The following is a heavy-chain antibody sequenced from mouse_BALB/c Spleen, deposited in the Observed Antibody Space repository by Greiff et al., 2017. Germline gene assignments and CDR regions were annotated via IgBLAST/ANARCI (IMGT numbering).Heavy chain of an antibody. CDR3: TRSMVPWYFDV. J-gene: IGHJ1*01. D-gene: IGHD2-1*01. V-gene: IGHV1S81*02. CDR1: GYTFTSYY. CDR2: INPSNGGT. Sequence: QVQLQQSGAELVKPGASVKLSCKASGYTFTSYYMYWVKQRPGQGLEWIGEINPSNGGTNFNEKFKSKATLTVDKSSSTAYMQLSSLTSEDSAVYYCTRSMVPWYFDVWGAGTTVTVSS.